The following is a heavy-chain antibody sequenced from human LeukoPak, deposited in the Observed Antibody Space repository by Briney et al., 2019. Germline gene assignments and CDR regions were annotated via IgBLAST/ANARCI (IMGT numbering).Heavy chain of an antibody. CDR3: VRVSPGRGPRAGFDY. CDR2: IYTGGST. CDR1: GFTVSSNY. Sequence: PGGSLRLSCAPSGFTVSSNYMTWVRQAPGKGLEWVSVIYTGGSTYYADSVKGRFTISRDASKNTLYLQMNSLRAEDTAVYYCVRVSPGRGPRAGFDYWGQGTLVTVSS. D-gene: IGHD1-26*01. J-gene: IGHJ4*02. V-gene: IGHV3-53*01.